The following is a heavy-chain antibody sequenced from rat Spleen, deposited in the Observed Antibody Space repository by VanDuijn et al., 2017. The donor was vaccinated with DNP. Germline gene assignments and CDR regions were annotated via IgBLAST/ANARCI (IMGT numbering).Heavy chain of an antibody. CDR2: ITSGSGST. CDR3: ARHGRVTTVATYWYFDF. D-gene: IGHD1-3*01. CDR1: GFTFNYYW. J-gene: IGHJ1*01. V-gene: IGHV5-31*01. Sequence: EVQLVESGGDLVQPGRSLKLSCVASGFTFNYYWMAWIRQVPGKGLEWIASITSGSGSTSYLDSVRGRFTISRDDAKDTLSLQMNSLRSEDTATYYCARHGRVTTVATYWYFDFWGPGTMVTVSS.